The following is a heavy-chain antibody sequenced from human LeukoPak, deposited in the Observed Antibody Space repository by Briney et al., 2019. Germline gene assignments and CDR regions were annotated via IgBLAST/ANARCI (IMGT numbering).Heavy chain of an antibody. J-gene: IGHJ4*02. CDR2: IYYSGST. CDR1: GGSISSSSYC. CDR3: AREAFVVGFDY. V-gene: IGHV4-39*07. D-gene: IGHD2-21*01. Sequence: SEALSLTCTVSGGSISSSSYCWGWIRQPPGKGLEWIGSIYYSGSTYYNPSLKSRVTISVDTSKNQFSLKRSSVTAADTAVYYCAREAFVVGFDYWGQGTLVTVSS.